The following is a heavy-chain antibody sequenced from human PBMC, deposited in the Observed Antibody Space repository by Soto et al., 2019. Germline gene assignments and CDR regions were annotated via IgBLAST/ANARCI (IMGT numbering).Heavy chain of an antibody. CDR3: AKGAEMPTIPFDY. CDR1: GFTFSSYG. CDR2: ISYDGSNK. J-gene: IGHJ4*02. V-gene: IGHV3-30*18. Sequence: GGSLRLSCAASGFTFSSYGMHWVRQAPGKGLEWVAVISYDGSNKYYADSVKGRFTVSRDNSNNTLYLQMNSLRAEDTAIYFCAKGAEMPTIPFDYWGQGAQVTVSS. D-gene: IGHD5-12*01.